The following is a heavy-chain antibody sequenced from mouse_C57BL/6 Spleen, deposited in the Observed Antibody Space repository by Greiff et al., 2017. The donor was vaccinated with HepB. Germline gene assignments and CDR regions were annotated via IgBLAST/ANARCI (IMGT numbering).Heavy chain of an antibody. J-gene: IGHJ4*01. CDR3: ARWIYDGYYKDAMDY. CDR1: GYTFTSYW. Sequence: QVQLQQPGTELVKPGASVKLSCKASGYTFTSYWMHWVKQRPGQGLEWIGNINPSNGGTNYNEKFKSKATLTVDKSSSTAYMQLSSLTSEDSAVYYCARWIYDGYYKDAMDYWGQGTSVTVSS. V-gene: IGHV1-53*01. D-gene: IGHD2-3*01. CDR2: INPSNGGT.